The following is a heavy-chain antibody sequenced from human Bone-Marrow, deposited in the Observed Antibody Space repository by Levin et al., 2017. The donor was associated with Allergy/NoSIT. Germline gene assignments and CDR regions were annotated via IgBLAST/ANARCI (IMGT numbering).Heavy chain of an antibody. CDR3: AREIPVAGPSGCFDL. J-gene: IGHJ2*01. Sequence: PGGSLRLSCAGSGFTFSAHSMSWIRQAPGKGLQWISFMTNTASAIYYADSVKGRFTISRDNAKKSLYLQMNSLRAEDTAVYYCAREIPVAGPSGCFDLWGRGTLVTVSS. CDR2: MTNTASAI. D-gene: IGHD6-19*01. V-gene: IGHV3-11*01. CDR1: GFTFSAHS.